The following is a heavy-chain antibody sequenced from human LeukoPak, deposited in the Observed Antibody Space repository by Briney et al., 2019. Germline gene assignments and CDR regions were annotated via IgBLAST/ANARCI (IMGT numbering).Heavy chain of an antibody. CDR2: IYYSGST. Sequence: AETLSLTCTVSGGSIRSYYWSWIRQPPGKGLEWIAYIYYSGSTNYNPSLKSRVTISIDTSKNQFSLKLSSVTAADTAVYYCARVYYANSYDYWFFDLWGRGTLVTVSS. J-gene: IGHJ2*01. CDR1: GGSIRSYY. CDR3: ARVYYANSYDYWFFDL. V-gene: IGHV4-59*01. D-gene: IGHD2-2*01.